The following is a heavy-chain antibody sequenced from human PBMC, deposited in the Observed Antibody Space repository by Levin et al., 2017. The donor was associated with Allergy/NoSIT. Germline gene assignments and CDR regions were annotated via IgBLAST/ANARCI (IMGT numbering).Heavy chain of an antibody. CDR3: ARDQHSYYEYFDSDIGLKSDAFDI. CDR2: ISYDGSNK. J-gene: IGHJ3*02. V-gene: IGHV3-30-3*01. D-gene: IGHD3-9*01. CDR1: GFTFSSYA. Sequence: PGESLKISCAASGFTFSSYAMHWVRQAPGKGLEWVAVISYDGSNKYYADSVKGRFTISRDNSKNTLYLQMNSLRAEDTAVYYCARDQHSYYEYFDSDIGLKSDAFDIWGQGTMVTVSS.